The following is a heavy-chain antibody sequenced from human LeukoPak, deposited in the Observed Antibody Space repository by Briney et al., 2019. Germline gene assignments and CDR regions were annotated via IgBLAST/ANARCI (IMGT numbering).Heavy chain of an antibody. CDR2: ISRSSSYT. CDR1: GFTFSDYY. V-gene: IGHV3-11*05. J-gene: IGHJ3*02. CDR3: ARVVYCSGGSCYSNAFDI. Sequence: GGSLRLSCAASGFTFSDYYMSWIRQAPGKGLEWVSNISRSSSYTNYADSVKGRFTISRDNAKNSLYLQMNSLRAEDTAVYYCARVVYCSGGSCYSNAFDIWGQGTMVTVSS. D-gene: IGHD2-15*01.